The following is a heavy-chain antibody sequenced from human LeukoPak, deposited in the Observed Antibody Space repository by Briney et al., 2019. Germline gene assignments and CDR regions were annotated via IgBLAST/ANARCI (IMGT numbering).Heavy chain of an antibody. J-gene: IGHJ6*02. CDR2: ISAYNGNT. D-gene: IGHD3-22*01. Sequence: ASVKVSCKASGYTFTSYGISWVRQAPGQGLEWMGWISAYNGNTNYAQKLQGRVTMTTDTSTSTAYMELRSLRSDDTAVYYCARVSDARKPLKDSSGSYGMDVWGQGTTVTVSS. V-gene: IGHV1-18*01. CDR3: ARVSDARKPLKDSSGSYGMDV. CDR1: GYTFTSYG.